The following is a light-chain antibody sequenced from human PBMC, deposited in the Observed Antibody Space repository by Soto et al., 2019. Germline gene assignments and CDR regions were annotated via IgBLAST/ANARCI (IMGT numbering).Light chain of an antibody. CDR2: NNN. CDR1: RSNIGNNA. V-gene: IGLV1-44*01. Sequence: QSVLTQPPSASGTPGQRVTISCSGSRSNIGNNAVSWYQQLPGTAAKLLLYNNNQRPSGVPDRFSGSKSGTSASLAISGLQSEDEADYYCAAWDDSLYARGVFGGGTKLTVL. J-gene: IGLJ3*02. CDR3: AAWDDSLYARGV.